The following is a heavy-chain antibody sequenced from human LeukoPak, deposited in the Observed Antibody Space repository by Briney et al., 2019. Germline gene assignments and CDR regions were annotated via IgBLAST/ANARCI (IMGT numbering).Heavy chain of an antibody. V-gene: IGHV4-34*01. CDR3: ARVDSYRIAVIQNAFDI. D-gene: IGHD6-19*01. CDR1: GGSFSGYY. J-gene: IGHJ3*02. CDR2: INHSGST. Sequence: SETLSLTCAVYGGSFSGYYWSWIRQPPGKGLEWIGEINHSGSTNYNPSLKSRVTISVDTSRNQFSLKLSSVTAADTAVYYCARVDSYRIAVIQNAFDIWGQGTMVTVSS.